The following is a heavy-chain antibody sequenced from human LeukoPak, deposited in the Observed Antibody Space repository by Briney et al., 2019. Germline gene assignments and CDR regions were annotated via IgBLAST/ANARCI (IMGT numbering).Heavy chain of an antibody. CDR2: IKHSGNT. CDR1: GDSITRDYD. V-gene: IGHV4-38-2*01. J-gene: IGHJ3*02. CDR3: ARVGGYNAFDI. Sequence: SETLSLTCAVSGDSITRDYDWVWLRRPPGKGPEWIGDIKHSGNTFYNPSLQSRLTLSFDTSKNQLSLTLRSMTAADTAVYYCARVGGYNAFDIWGQGTMVTVSS. D-gene: IGHD3-16*02.